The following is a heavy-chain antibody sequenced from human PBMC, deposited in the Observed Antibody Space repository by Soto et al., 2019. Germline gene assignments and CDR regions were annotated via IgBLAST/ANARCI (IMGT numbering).Heavy chain of an antibody. CDR2: IYYSGST. V-gene: IGHV4-39*01. CDR3: ARLYDFWSGYYPPSYFDY. Sequence: SETLSLTCTVSGGSISSSSYYWGWIRQPPGKGLEWIGNIYYSGSTYYNPSLKSRVTISVDTSKNQFSLKLSSVTAADTAVYYCARLYDFWSGYYPPSYFDYWGQGTLVTVSS. D-gene: IGHD3-3*01. CDR1: GGSISSSSYY. J-gene: IGHJ4*02.